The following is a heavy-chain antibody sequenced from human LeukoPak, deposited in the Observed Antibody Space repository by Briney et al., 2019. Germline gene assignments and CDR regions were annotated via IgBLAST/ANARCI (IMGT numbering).Heavy chain of an antibody. Sequence: GGSLRLSCAASGFTFSSYAMSWVRQAPGKGLEWVSAISGSGGSTYYADPVKGRFTISRDNSKNTLYLQMNSLRAEDTAVYYCAKGVAAAAPYYYYYGMDVWGQGTTVTVSS. CDR2: ISGSGGST. V-gene: IGHV3-23*01. CDR3: AKGVAAAAPYYYYYGMDV. J-gene: IGHJ6*02. CDR1: GFTFSSYA. D-gene: IGHD6-13*01.